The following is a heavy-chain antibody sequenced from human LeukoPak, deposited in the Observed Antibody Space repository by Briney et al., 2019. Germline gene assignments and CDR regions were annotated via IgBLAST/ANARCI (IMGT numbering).Heavy chain of an antibody. CDR2: IYTSGST. CDR3: ARGEGSGGTYNWFDP. CDR1: GGSISSYY. J-gene: IGHJ5*02. V-gene: IGHV4-4*07. D-gene: IGHD2-15*01. Sequence: SETLSLTCTVSGGSISSYYWSWIRQPAGKGLEWIGRIYTSGSTNYNPSLKSRVTMSVDTSKNQFSLKLSSVTAADTAVYYCARGEGSGGTYNWFDPWGQGTLVTVSS.